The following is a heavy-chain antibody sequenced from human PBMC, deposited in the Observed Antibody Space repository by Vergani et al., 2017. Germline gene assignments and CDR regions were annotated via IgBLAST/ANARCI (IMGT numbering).Heavy chain of an antibody. D-gene: IGHD2-2*02. CDR1: GGTFSSYA. CDR3: ARAGYCSSTSCYTDYYYGMDV. J-gene: IGHJ6*02. V-gene: IGHV1-69*12. Sequence: QVQLVQSGAEVKKPGSSVKVSCKASGGTFSSYAISWVRQAPGQGLEWMGGIIPIFGTANYAQKFQGRVTITADESTSTAYMELCSLRSEDTAVYYCARAGYCSSTSCYTDYYYGMDVWGQGTTVTVSS. CDR2: IIPIFGTA.